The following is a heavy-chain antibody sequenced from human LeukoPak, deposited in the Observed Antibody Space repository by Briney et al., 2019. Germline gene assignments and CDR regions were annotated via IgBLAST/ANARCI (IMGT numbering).Heavy chain of an antibody. CDR1: GGSIITTNW. Sequence: PSGTLSLTCGVSGGSIITTNWWSWVRQPPGKGLEWIGEINHSGSTNYNPSLKSRVTISVDTSKNQFSLKLSSVTAADTAVYYCARGLAAAGLDFDLWGRGTLVTVSS. D-gene: IGHD6-13*01. V-gene: IGHV4-4*02. CDR2: INHSGST. CDR3: ARGLAAAGLDFDL. J-gene: IGHJ2*01.